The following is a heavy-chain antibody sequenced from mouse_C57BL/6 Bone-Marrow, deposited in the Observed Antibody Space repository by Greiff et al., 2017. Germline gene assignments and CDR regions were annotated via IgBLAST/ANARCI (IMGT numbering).Heavy chain of an antibody. Sequence: VQLKQSGPELVKPGASVKISCKASGYSFTDYNMNWVKQSNGKSLEWIGVINPNYGTTSYNQKFKGKATLTVDQSSSTAYMQLNSLTSEDSAVYYCATYYYGSSPYYFDYWGQGTTLTVSS. CDR1: GYSFTDYN. CDR2: INPNYGTT. V-gene: IGHV1-39*01. D-gene: IGHD1-1*01. J-gene: IGHJ2*01. CDR3: ATYYYGSSPYYFDY.